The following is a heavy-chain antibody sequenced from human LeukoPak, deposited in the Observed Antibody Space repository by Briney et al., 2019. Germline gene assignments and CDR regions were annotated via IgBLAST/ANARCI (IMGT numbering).Heavy chain of an antibody. CDR3: ARVGDYGDYVNWFDP. V-gene: IGHV4-4*08. CDR1: GDSISGYY. CDR2: IHNSGNS. Sequence: SETLSLTCSVSGDSISGYYWSWIRQPPGKGLEWIAYIHNSGNSNYNPSLKSRVTISANTSKNQFSLKMSSVTAADTAIYYCARVGDYGDYVNWFDPWGPGTLVTVSS. J-gene: IGHJ5*02. D-gene: IGHD4-17*01.